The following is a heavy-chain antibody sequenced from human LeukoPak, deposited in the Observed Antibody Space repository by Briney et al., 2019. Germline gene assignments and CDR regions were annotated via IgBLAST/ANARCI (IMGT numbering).Heavy chain of an antibody. D-gene: IGHD3-10*01. CDR1: GGTFSSYA. J-gene: IGHJ4*02. Sequence: GSSVKVSCKASGGTFSSYAISWVRQAPGQGLEWMGRIIPILGIANYAQKFQGRVTITADKSTSTAYMELSSLRSEDTAVYYCASYSYYYGSGSYSSFDYWGQGTLVTVSS. CDR3: ASYSYYYGSGSYSSFDY. V-gene: IGHV1-69*04. CDR2: IIPILGIA.